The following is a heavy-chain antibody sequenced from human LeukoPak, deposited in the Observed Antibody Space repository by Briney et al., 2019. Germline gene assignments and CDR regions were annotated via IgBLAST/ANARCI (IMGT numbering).Heavy chain of an antibody. J-gene: IGHJ4*02. CDR1: GITFSSFA. CDR3: AKGRGGVAGTGIDY. D-gene: IGHD6-19*01. CDR2: ISGSGGST. Sequence: PGGSLRLSCAASGITFSSFAMTWVRQAAGKGLEWVSDISGSGGSTYFADSVKGRFTISRDNSKNTLYLQMNSLRAEDTAIYYCAKGRGGVAGTGIDYWGQGTLVTVSS. V-gene: IGHV3-23*01.